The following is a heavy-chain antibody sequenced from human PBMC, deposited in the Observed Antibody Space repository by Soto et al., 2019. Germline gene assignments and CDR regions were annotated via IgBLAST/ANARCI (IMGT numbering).Heavy chain of an antibody. Sequence: PSQTLSLTCAISGDSVSSNSAAWNWIRQSPSRGLEWLGRTYYRSKWYNDYAVSVKSRITINPDTSKNQFSLQLNSVTPEDTVVYYCARETEVAPFPITGTTFIWFDPWGQGTLVTAPQ. CDR3: ARETEVAPFPITGTTFIWFDP. CDR1: GDSVSSNSAA. V-gene: IGHV6-1*01. D-gene: IGHD1-20*01. CDR2: TYYRSKWYN. J-gene: IGHJ5*02.